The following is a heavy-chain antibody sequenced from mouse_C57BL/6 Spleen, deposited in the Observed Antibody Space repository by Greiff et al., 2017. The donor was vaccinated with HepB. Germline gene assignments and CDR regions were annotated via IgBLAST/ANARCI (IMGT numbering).Heavy chain of an antibody. Sequence: EVQLQESGPGLVKPSQSLSLTCSVTGYSITSGYYWNWIRQFPGNKLEWMGYISYDGSNNYNPSLKNRISITRDTSKNQFFLKLNSVTTEDTATYYCAREVTTRDYYAMDYWGQGTSVTVSS. V-gene: IGHV3-6*01. D-gene: IGHD2-2*01. CDR2: ISYDGSN. J-gene: IGHJ4*01. CDR3: AREVTTRDYYAMDY. CDR1: GYSITSGYY.